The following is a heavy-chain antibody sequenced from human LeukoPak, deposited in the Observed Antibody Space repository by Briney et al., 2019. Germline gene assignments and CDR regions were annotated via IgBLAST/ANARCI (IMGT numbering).Heavy chain of an antibody. Sequence: GGSLRLSCAASGFTVSSNYMSWVRQAPGKGLEWVSVIYSGDNTYYADSVKGRFTISRDNSKNTLYLQMNNLRAEDTAVYYCARDSQPYDSSGYYSQFDPWGQGTLVTVSS. J-gene: IGHJ5*02. CDR3: ARDSQPYDSSGYYSQFDP. V-gene: IGHV3-53*01. CDR1: GFTVSSNY. D-gene: IGHD3-22*01. CDR2: IYSGDNT.